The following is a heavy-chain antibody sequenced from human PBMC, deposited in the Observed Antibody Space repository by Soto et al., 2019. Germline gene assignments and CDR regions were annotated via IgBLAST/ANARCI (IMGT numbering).Heavy chain of an antibody. CDR3: VRTAREGAVAPHWFDR. D-gene: IGHD2-21*02. CDR2: VYYTGST. CDR1: GGSISSGDYY. V-gene: IGHV4-30-4*01. Sequence: SETLSLTCTVSGGSISSGDYYWIWIRHAPGKGLEWIGYVYYTGSTYYNPSLMSRLTISVDTSKNQFSLKLTSVTAAETAVYYCVRTAREGAVAPHWFDRWGQGTQVTVSS. J-gene: IGHJ5*02.